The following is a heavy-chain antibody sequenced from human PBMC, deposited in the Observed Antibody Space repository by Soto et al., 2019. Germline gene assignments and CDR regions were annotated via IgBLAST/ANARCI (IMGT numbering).Heavy chain of an antibody. CDR2: ISYDGSNK. Sequence: GGSLRLSCAASGFTFSSYAMHWVRQAPGKGLEWVAVISYDGSNKYYADSVKGRFTISRDNSKNTLYLQMNSLRAEDTAVYYCARDYTGTSPGFEYGMDVWGQGTTVTVSS. J-gene: IGHJ6*02. D-gene: IGHD1-7*01. CDR1: GFTFSSYA. V-gene: IGHV3-30-3*01. CDR3: ARDYTGTSPGFEYGMDV.